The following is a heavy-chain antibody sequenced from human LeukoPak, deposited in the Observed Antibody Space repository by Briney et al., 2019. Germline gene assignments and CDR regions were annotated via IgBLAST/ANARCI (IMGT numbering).Heavy chain of an antibody. J-gene: IGHJ3*02. CDR2: IYHSGST. V-gene: IGHV4-38-2*02. Sequence: SETLSLTCTVSGYSISSGYYWGWIRQPPGKGLEWIGSIYHSGSTYYNPSLKSRVTISVDTSKNQFSLKLSSVTAADTAVYYCARGLYQLLYSTHDAFDIWGQGTMVTVSS. CDR3: ARGLYQLLYSTHDAFDI. CDR1: GYSISSGYY. D-gene: IGHD2-2*02.